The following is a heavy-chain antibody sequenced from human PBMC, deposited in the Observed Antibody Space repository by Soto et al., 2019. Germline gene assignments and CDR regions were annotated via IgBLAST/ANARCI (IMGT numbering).Heavy chain of an antibody. Sequence: EVQLVESGEGLVQPGGSLRLSCAASGFTFSSYAMHWVRQAPGKGLEYVSAISSNGGSTYYADSVKGRFTISRDNSKNTLYLQMGSLRAEDMAVYYCARASPHIGSLDYWGQGTLVTVSS. CDR2: ISSNGGST. CDR3: ARASPHIGSLDY. V-gene: IGHV3-64*02. CDR1: GFTFSSYA. D-gene: IGHD2-21*01. J-gene: IGHJ4*02.